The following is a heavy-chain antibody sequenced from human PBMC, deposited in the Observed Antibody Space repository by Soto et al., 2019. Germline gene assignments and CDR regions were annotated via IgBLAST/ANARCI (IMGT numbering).Heavy chain of an antibody. CDR3: ARLMVRGVLLDY. D-gene: IGHD3-10*01. CDR2: IYYSGST. Sequence: QLQLQESGPGLVKPSETLSLTCTVSGGSISSSSYYWGWIRQPPGKGLEWIGSIYYSGSTYYNPSLKSRVTISVDTSKNQFPLKLSSVTAADTAVYYCARLMVRGVLLDYWGQGTLVTVSS. V-gene: IGHV4-39*01. J-gene: IGHJ4*02. CDR1: GGSISSSSYY.